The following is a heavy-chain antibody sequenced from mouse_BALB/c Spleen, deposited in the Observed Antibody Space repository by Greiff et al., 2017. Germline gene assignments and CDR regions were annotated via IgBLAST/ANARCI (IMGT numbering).Heavy chain of an antibody. CDR1: GFTFSSYG. Sequence: VQLKQSGGDLVKPGGSLKLSCAASGFTFSSYGMSWVRQTPDKRLEWVATISSGGSYTYYPDSVKGRFTISRDNAKNTLYLQMSSLKSEDTAMYYCARVYRYYAMDYWGQGTSVTVSS. CDR3: ARVYRYYAMDY. D-gene: IGHD1-1*01. J-gene: IGHJ4*01. V-gene: IGHV5-6*01. CDR2: ISSGGSYT.